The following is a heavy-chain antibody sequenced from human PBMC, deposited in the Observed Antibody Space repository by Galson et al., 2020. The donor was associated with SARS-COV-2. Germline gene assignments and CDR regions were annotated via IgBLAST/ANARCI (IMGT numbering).Heavy chain of an antibody. CDR1: GGSFSGYY. J-gene: IGHJ4*02. V-gene: IGHV4-34*01. CDR2: INHSGST. Sequence: SETLSLTCAVYGGSFSGYYWSWIRQPPGKGLEWIGEINHSGSTNYNPSLKSRVTISVDTSKNQFSLKLSSVTAADTAVYYCARGRRVITFGGVIEADYWGQGTLVTASS. D-gene: IGHD3-16*02. CDR3: ARGRRVITFGGVIEADY.